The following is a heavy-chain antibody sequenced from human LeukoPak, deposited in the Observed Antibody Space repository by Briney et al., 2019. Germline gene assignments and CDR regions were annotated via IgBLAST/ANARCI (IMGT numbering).Heavy chain of an antibody. Sequence: PGGSLRLSCAASGFTFSSYSMNWVRQAPGKGLEWVSYITGGSSTIYYADSVKGRFTISRENAKNSLFLQMNSLRDEDTAVYYCARDRGSSRWYGALDYWGQGTLVTVSS. CDR2: ITGGSSTI. CDR1: GFTFSSYS. D-gene: IGHD6-13*01. J-gene: IGHJ4*02. CDR3: ARDRGSSRWYGALDY. V-gene: IGHV3-48*02.